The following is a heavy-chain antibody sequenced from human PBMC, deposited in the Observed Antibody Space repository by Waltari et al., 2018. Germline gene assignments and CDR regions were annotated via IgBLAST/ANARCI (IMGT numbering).Heavy chain of an antibody. D-gene: IGHD3-10*01. CDR1: GVSISRGTYY. J-gene: IGHJ4*02. CDR3: VRDWGGDDSGSV. CDR2: IYSSGTT. V-gene: IGHV4-61*02. Sequence: QVQLQESGPRLVKPSQTLSLTCTVSGVSISRGTYYWSWIRQSAGRGLEWIGRIYSSGTTKYNPSLKSRVSISIDRSKNQFFVRLTSATAADSAIYYCVRDWGGDDSGSVWGRGAPVTVSS.